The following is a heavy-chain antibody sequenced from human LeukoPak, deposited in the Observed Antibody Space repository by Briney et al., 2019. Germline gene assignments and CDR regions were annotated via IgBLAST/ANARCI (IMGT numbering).Heavy chain of an antibody. CDR2: IYYRGST. Sequence: PSETLSLTCTVSGGSINSATYYWSWIRQPPGKGLEWIGYIYYRGSTNYNPSLKSRVTISVDTSKNKFSLKLSSVTAADTAVYYCARQRFLEWYFDYWGQGTLVTVSS. CDR3: ARQRFLEWYFDY. D-gene: IGHD3-3*01. CDR1: GGSINSATYY. V-gene: IGHV4-61*01. J-gene: IGHJ4*02.